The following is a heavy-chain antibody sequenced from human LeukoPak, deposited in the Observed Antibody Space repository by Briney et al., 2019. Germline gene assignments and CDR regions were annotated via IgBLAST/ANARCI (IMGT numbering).Heavy chain of an antibody. CDR1: GGTFSSYA. CDR2: VIPIFGTA. Sequence: SVKVSCKASGGTFSSYAISWVRQAPGQGLEWMGGVIPIFGTAKYAPKFQGRVTITAAESTSTAYMELSSLRAEDTAVYYCARDPQLEFCSSTSCYGEVDVWGQGTTVTVSS. V-gene: IGHV1-69*13. CDR3: ARDPQLEFCSSTSCYGEVDV. J-gene: IGHJ6*01. D-gene: IGHD2-2*01.